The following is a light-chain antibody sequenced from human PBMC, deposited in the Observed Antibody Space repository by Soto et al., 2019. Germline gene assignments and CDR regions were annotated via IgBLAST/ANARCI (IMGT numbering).Light chain of an antibody. CDR1: QIVSSN. CDR3: QLNNNWPPMYT. V-gene: IGKV3-15*01. Sequence: EIVMTQSPATLSVSPGERATLSCRASQIVSSNVAWYQQKAGQAPRLLINDASTRATGIPVRFSGSGSGTEFILTISSLLSEEFAVYYCQLNNNWPPMYTFGQRTKLEIK. CDR2: DAS. J-gene: IGKJ2*01.